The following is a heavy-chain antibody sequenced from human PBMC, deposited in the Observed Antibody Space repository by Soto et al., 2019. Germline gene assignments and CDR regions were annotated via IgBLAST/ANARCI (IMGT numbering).Heavy chain of an antibody. CDR1: GFTFSNAW. D-gene: IGHD6-19*01. V-gene: IGHV3-15*07. CDR3: ATASSGWYWSLTQKDFDY. Sequence: PGGSLRLSCAASGFTFSNAWMSWVRQAPGKGLEWVGRIKSKTDGGTTDYAAPVKGRFTISRDDSKNTLYLQMNSLKTEDTAVYYCATASSGWYWSLTQKDFDYWGQGTLVTVSS. CDR2: IKSKTDGGTT. J-gene: IGHJ4*02.